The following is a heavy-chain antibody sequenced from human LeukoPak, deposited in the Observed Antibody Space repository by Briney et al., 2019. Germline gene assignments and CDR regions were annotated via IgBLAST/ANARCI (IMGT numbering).Heavy chain of an antibody. CDR1: GFTFSNYA. Sequence: GSLRLSCAASGFTFSNYAMHWVRQAPGKGLEWVAVVSYDESKRYYADSVKGRFTISRDNFKNMLYLQMNSLRAEDTAVYYCAKGSLLDYWGQGTLVTVSS. V-gene: IGHV3-30*04. CDR2: VSYDESKR. CDR3: AKGSLLDY. J-gene: IGHJ4*02. D-gene: IGHD3-16*01.